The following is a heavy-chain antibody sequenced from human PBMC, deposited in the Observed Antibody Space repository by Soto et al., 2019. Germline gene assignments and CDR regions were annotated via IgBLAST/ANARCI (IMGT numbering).Heavy chain of an antibody. V-gene: IGHV4-4*07. CDR2: VYSRGTT. J-gene: IGHJ4*02. D-gene: IGHD2-2*01. CDR1: GGSINSYW. CDR3: ARDIGSYAYAEGY. Sequence: SETLSLTCSVSGGSINSYWWSWIRQPAGKGLEWIGRVYSRGTTDYNPSLNSRATMSVETSKNQFSLKLTSVTAADTAVYYWARDIGSYAYAEGYWGQGIQVTVSS.